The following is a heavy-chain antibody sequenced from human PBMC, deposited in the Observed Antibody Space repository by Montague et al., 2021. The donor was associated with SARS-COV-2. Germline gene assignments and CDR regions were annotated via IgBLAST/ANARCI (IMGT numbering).Heavy chain of an antibody. Sequence: SETLSLTCTVSGGSISSYYWGWIRQPPGKGLEWIGYISYSGSTNXNPSLKSRVTISVDTSKNQFSLKLSSVTAADTAVYYCARGSGWMGNAFDIWGQGTMVTVSS. J-gene: IGHJ3*02. D-gene: IGHD6-19*01. CDR1: GGSISSYY. CDR3: ARGSGWMGNAFDI. CDR2: ISYSGST. V-gene: IGHV4-59*01.